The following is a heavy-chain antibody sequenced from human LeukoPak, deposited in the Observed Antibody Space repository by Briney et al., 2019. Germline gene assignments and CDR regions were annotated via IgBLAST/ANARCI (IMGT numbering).Heavy chain of an antibody. J-gene: IGHJ4*02. V-gene: IGHV4-59*08. Sequence: SETLSLTCTDSGGSISSYYWSWILQPPGKGLEWIGYIYYSGSTNYNPSLKSRVTISVDTSKNQFSLKLSSVTAADTAVYYRARHQGAVAGIVYWGQGTLVTVSS. CDR3: ARHQGAVAGIVY. CDR1: GGSISSYY. CDR2: IYYSGST. D-gene: IGHD6-19*01.